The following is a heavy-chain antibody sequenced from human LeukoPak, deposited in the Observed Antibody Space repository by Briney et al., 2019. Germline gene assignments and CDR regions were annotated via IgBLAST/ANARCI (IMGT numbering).Heavy chain of an antibody. V-gene: IGHV3-48*01. CDR2: ISSSSSTI. J-gene: IGHJ4*02. Sequence: RGSLRLSCAASGFTFSSYSMNWVCQAPGKGLEWVSYISSSSSTIYYADSVKGRFTISRENAKNSLYLQMNSLRAEDTAVYYCARVFRFYSSSCLPVQYWGQGTLVTVSS. CDR3: ARVFRFYSSSCLPVQY. D-gene: IGHD6-13*01. CDR1: GFTFSSYS.